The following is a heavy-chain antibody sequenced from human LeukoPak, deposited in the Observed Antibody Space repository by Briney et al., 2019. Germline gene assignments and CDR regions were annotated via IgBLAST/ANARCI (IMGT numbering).Heavy chain of an antibody. CDR3: ARGPVYYDILTGLDY. J-gene: IGHJ4*02. Sequence: GESLKISCKGSGYSFTSYWIGWVRQMPGKGLEWMGIIYPGDSDTRYSPSFQGQVTISADKSTSTAYLQWSSLKASDTAMYYCARGPVYYDILTGLDYWGQGTLVTVSS. V-gene: IGHV5-51*01. CDR1: GYSFTSYW. CDR2: IYPGDSDT. D-gene: IGHD3-9*01.